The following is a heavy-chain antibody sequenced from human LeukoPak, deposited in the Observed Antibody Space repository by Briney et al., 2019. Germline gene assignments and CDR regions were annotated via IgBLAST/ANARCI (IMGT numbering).Heavy chain of an antibody. Sequence: SETLSLTCTVSGGSISSSSYYWGWIRQPPGKGLEWIGNIFYSGSTYYNPSLKSRVTISVDTSKNQLSLNLSSVTAADTAVYYCARQYDNSGYCYFDYWGQGTLVTVSS. J-gene: IGHJ4*02. CDR3: ARQYDNSGYCYFDY. CDR2: IFYSGST. D-gene: IGHD3-22*01. CDR1: GGSISSSSYY. V-gene: IGHV4-39*01.